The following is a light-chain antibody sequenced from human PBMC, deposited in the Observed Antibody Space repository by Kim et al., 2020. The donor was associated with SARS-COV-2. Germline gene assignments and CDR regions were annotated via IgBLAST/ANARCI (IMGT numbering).Light chain of an antibody. CDR2: AAS. CDR3: QQTYSNPPT. J-gene: IGKJ4*01. Sequence: ASIGDRVTITCRTSQNVRTYLNWYQHRPGKAPKLLIYAASSLQSEVPSRFTGGGSGTDFTLTIASLQSDDFATYYCQQTYSNPPTFGGGSKVEIK. CDR1: QNVRTY. V-gene: IGKV1-39*01.